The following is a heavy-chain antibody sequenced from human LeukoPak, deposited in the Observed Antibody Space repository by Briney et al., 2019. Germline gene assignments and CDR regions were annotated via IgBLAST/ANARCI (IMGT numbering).Heavy chain of an antibody. D-gene: IGHD3-22*01. V-gene: IGHV3-23*01. Sequence: GGSLRLSCAASGFTFSSYAMNWVRQAPGKGLEWVSGISGGGGSTYYADSVKGRFTISRDNSKNTLYLQMNSLRADDTAEYYCAKRAGAAAYYYFDLWGRGTLVTVSS. CDR2: ISGGGGST. CDR1: GFTFSSYA. J-gene: IGHJ2*01. CDR3: AKRAGAAAYYYFDL.